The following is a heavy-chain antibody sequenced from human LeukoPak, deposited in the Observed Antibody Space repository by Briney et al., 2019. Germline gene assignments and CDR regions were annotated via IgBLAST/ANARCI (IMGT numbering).Heavy chain of an antibody. D-gene: IGHD5-24*01. Sequence: ASVKVSCKASGYTFTSYYMHWVRQAPGQGLEWMGIINPSGGSTSYAQKFQGRVTMTRDTSTSTVYMELSSLRSEDTAVYYCARDRREMATTDAFDIWGQGTIVTVSS. CDR2: INPSGGST. J-gene: IGHJ3*02. V-gene: IGHV1-46*01. CDR3: ARDRREMATTDAFDI. CDR1: GYTFTSYY.